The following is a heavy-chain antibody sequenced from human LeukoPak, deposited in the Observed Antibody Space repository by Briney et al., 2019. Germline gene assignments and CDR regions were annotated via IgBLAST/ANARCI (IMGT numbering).Heavy chain of an antibody. CDR1: GFSFSDHW. CDR3: ARDLGWLQSDY. D-gene: IGHD5-24*01. J-gene: IGHJ4*02. CDR2: IKKDGSKQ. Sequence: SGGSLRLSCVASGFSFSDHWMNWFRQAPGKGLEWVATIKKDGSKQYYVDSMKGRLTISRDNAKNSVYLQIHNLRAEDTAVYHCARDLGWLQSDYWGQGTLVTVSS. V-gene: IGHV3-7*01.